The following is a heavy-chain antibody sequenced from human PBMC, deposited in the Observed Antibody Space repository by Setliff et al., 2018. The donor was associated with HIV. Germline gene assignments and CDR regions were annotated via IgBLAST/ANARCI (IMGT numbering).Heavy chain of an antibody. V-gene: IGHV7-4-1*02. J-gene: IGHJ4*02. Sequence: ASVKVSCKASGYTFTTYAINWVRQAPGQGLEWMGWINTNTENPTYAQDFTGRFVFSLDTSVSTAYLQITSLKADDTAVYYCARPGPPDTTRRDFDYWGQGTLVTVSS. CDR3: ARPGPPDTTRRDFDY. CDR1: GYTFTTYA. CDR2: INTNTENP. D-gene: IGHD2-2*01.